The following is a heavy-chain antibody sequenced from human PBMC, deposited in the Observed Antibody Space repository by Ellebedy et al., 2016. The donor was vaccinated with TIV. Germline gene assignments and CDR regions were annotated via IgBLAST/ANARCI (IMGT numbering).Heavy chain of an antibody. Sequence: MPSETLSLTCSVSGDSMRTSSYYRGWIRQPPGKGLEWIGHIHYTGKNYSNPSLETRVTLSVDASKMQFSLKLTSVTAADTAVYLCVRSLGYYNAGSPIMDHWGRGTLVAVSS. J-gene: IGHJ4*02. CDR1: GDSMRTSSYY. CDR3: VRSLGYYNAGSPIMDH. CDR2: IHYTGKN. V-gene: IGHV4-39*01. D-gene: IGHD3-10*01.